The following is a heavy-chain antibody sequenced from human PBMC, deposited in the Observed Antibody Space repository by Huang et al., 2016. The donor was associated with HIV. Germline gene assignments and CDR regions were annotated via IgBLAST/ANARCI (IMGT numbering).Heavy chain of an antibody. CDR3: VTECESRSYVDY. CDR2: SVHTFDSD. CDR1: GVTFSSDA. J-gene: IGHJ4*02. V-gene: IGHV1-69*06. Sequence: QVKLEQSAAERKMPGSSVKVSCKASGVTFSSDAISGGRQAPGQGLEWIGRSVHTFDSDTYAQRFPGRVTITVDKPTNTAYIELTSLRPEDTAIYYCVTECESRSYVDYWGQGTRVIVSS. D-gene: IGHD3-10*01.